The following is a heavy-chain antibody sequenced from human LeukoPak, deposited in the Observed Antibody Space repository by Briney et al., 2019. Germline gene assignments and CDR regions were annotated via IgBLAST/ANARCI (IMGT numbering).Heavy chain of an antibody. Sequence: PSETLSLTCTVSGGSISSYYWSWIRQPPGKGLEWIGYIYYSGSTNYNPSLKSRVTISVDTSKNQFSLKLSSVTAADTAVYYCARHVFAAAGANWFDPWGQGTLVTVSS. D-gene: IGHD6-13*01. J-gene: IGHJ5*02. CDR2: IYYSGST. CDR1: GGSISSYY. CDR3: ARHVFAAAGANWFDP. V-gene: IGHV4-59*08.